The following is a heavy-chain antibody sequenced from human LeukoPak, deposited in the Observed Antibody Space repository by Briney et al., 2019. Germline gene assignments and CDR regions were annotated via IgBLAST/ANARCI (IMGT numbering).Heavy chain of an antibody. CDR2: IKQDGSEK. J-gene: IGHJ6*02. Sequence: GGSLRLSCAASGFTFSSYWMSWVRQAPGKGLEWVANIKQDGSEKYYVDSVKGRFTISRDNAKNSLYLQMNRLRAEDTAVYYCARVGNDYGDYAGYYYYGMDVWGQGTTVTVSS. V-gene: IGHV3-7*01. CDR1: GFTFSSYW. D-gene: IGHD4-17*01. CDR3: ARVGNDYGDYAGYYYYGMDV.